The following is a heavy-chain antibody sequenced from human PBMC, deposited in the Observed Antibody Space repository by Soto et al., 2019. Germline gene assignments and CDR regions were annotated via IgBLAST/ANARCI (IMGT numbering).Heavy chain of an antibody. CDR3: ARESPLYDYIWGSYRYPLGTFDY. V-gene: IGHV3-72*01. D-gene: IGHD3-16*02. Sequence: GGSLRLSCAASGFTFSDHYMDWVRQAPGKGLEWVGRTRNKANSYTTEYAASVKGRFTISRDDSKNSLYLQMNSLKTEDTAVYYCARESPLYDYIWGSYRYPLGTFDYWGQGTLVTVSS. CDR1: GFTFSDHY. J-gene: IGHJ4*02. CDR2: TRNKANSYTT.